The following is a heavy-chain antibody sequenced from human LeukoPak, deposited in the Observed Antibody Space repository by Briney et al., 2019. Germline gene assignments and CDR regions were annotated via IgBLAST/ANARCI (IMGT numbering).Heavy chain of an antibody. Sequence: PSETLSLTCTVSGGSISSYYWSWIRQPAGKGLEWIGRIYTSGSTNHNPSLKSRVTMSVDTSKNQFSLKLSSVTAADTAVYYCARDQYYYDSSGYYKFDPWGQGTLVTVSS. CDR2: IYTSGST. V-gene: IGHV4-4*07. J-gene: IGHJ5*02. CDR3: ARDQYYYDSSGYYKFDP. CDR1: GGSISSYY. D-gene: IGHD3-22*01.